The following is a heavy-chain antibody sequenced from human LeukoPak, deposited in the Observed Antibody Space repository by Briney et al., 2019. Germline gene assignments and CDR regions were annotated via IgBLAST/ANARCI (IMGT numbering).Heavy chain of an antibody. Sequence: PSQTLSLTCTVSGGSLSSYYWSWIRQPPGKGLEWTGHIYFSGTTNYNPSLKSRVTIAVDTSKNQFSLKLSSVTAADTAVYYCARMRGYSGYDNGAYYFDHWGQGTLVTVSS. D-gene: IGHD5-12*01. CDR1: GGSLSSYY. CDR2: IYFSGTT. CDR3: ARMRGYSGYDNGAYYFDH. V-gene: IGHV4-59*01. J-gene: IGHJ4*02.